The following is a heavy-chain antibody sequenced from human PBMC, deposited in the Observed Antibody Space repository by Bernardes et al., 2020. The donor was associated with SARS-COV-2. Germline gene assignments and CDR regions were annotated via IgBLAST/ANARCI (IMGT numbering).Heavy chain of an antibody. Sequence: GESLKISCKTSGYTFADYWIAWVRQTPGKGLEWMGIIYPGDSDTKYNPSFEGQVTISADRSITTTYLQWSSLKPSDTAIYFCARRASGAPSTFEHWAPGTLVTVSS. V-gene: IGHV5-51*01. CDR2: IYPGDSDT. J-gene: IGHJ4*02. D-gene: IGHD6-19*01. CDR3: ARRASGAPSTFEH. CDR1: GYTFADYW.